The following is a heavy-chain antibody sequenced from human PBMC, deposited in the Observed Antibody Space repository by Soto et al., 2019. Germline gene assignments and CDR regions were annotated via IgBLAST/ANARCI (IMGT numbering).Heavy chain of an antibody. V-gene: IGHV3-73*02. CDR1: GFTFSGSA. J-gene: IGHJ4*02. CDR2: MRSTANSYAT. D-gene: IGHD1-7*01. Sequence: EVQLVESGGGLVQPGGSLKLSCAASGFTFSGSAMHWVRQASGKGLEWVGRMRSTANSYATAYAASAKGRFTISRDDSKHTAYLQMNSLKTEDTAVYYCTRSVTGTTAHFDYWGQGTLVTVSS. CDR3: TRSVTGTTAHFDY.